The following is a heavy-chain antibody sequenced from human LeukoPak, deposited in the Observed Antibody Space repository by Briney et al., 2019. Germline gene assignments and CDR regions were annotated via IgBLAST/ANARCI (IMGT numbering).Heavy chain of an antibody. CDR3: ARAPTVTLPPAFDI. J-gene: IGHJ3*02. CDR2: ISSSSSYI. CDR1: GFTFSSYS. Sequence: GGSLRLSCAASGFTFSSYSMNWVRQAPGKGLEWVSSISSSSSYIYYADSVKGRFTISRDNAKNSLYLQMNSLRAEDTAVYYCARAPTVTLPPAFDIWGQGTMVTVSS. V-gene: IGHV3-21*01. D-gene: IGHD4-17*01.